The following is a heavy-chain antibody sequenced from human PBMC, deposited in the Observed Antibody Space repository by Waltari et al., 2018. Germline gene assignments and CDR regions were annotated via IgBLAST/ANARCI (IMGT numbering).Heavy chain of an antibody. D-gene: IGHD3-22*01. V-gene: IGHV4-34*01. Sequence: QVQLQQWGAGLWKPSETLSLTCAVYAGSFGGYYWSWIRPPPGKGRAGIGEINQSGSNNYNPSLKSRVTISVDTSKNQFSLKLSSVTAADTAVYYCARHRARYDSSGYYYYYYYGMDVWGQGTTVTVSS. CDR1: AGSFGGYY. CDR2: INQSGSN. J-gene: IGHJ6*02. CDR3: ARHRARYDSSGYYYYYYYGMDV.